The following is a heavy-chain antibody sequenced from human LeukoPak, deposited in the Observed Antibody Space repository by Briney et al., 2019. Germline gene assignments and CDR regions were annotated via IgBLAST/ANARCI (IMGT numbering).Heavy chain of an antibody. CDR3: ARDRNSGWYFDY. CDR1: GGSITNYY. J-gene: IGHJ4*02. Sequence: PSETLSLTCTVSGGSITNYYWSWVRQPAGRGLEWIGRIYTSGSTNYNPSLKSRVTMSVDTSMNQFSLKLSSVTAAETAVYYCARDRNSGWYFDYWGQGTLVTVSS. CDR2: IYTSGST. D-gene: IGHD6-19*01. V-gene: IGHV4-4*07.